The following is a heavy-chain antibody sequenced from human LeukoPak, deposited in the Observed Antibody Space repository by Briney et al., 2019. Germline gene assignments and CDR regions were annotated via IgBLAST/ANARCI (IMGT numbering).Heavy chain of an antibody. D-gene: IGHD3-22*01. J-gene: IGHJ4*02. CDR3: ARGAIDSSGYNYYFDY. Sequence: SETLSLTCTVSGGSISSYYWIWIRQPPGKGLEWIGYIYYSGSTNYNPSLKSRVTISVDTSKNQFSLKLSSVTAADTAVYYCARGAIDSSGYNYYFDYWGQGTLVTVSS. CDR2: IYYSGST. CDR1: GGSISSYY. V-gene: IGHV4-59*01.